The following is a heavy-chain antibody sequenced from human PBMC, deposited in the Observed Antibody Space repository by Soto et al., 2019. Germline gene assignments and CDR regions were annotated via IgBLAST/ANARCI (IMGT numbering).Heavy chain of an antibody. D-gene: IGHD2-2*01. J-gene: IGHJ3*02. CDR1: GFTFSSYW. CDR3: AREDIVVVPAARVGAFDI. V-gene: IGHV3-7*01. CDR2: IKQDGSEK. Sequence: PGGSLRLSCAASGFTFSSYWMSWVRQAPGKGLEWVANIKQDGSEKYYVDSVKGRFTISRDNAKNSLYLQMNSLRAEDTAVYYCAREDIVVVPAARVGAFDIWGQGTMVTVSS.